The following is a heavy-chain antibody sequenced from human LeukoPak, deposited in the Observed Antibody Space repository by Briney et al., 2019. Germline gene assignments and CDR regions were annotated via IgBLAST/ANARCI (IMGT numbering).Heavy chain of an antibody. Sequence: GGSLRLSCAVSEFTFTSYWMSWVRQAPGKGLEWVSYISTSSSTIYYADSVKGRFTISRDNAKNSLFLQVNSLRDEDTAVYYCARGRGYYGSGNYYVDYWGQGTLVTVSS. CDR2: ISTSSSTI. CDR1: EFTFTSYW. D-gene: IGHD3-10*01. CDR3: ARGRGYYGSGNYYVDY. V-gene: IGHV3-48*02. J-gene: IGHJ4*02.